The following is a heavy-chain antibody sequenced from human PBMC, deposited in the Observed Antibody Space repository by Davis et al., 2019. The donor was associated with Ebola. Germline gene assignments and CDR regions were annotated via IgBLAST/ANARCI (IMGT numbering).Heavy chain of an antibody. V-gene: IGHV1-8*03. Sequence: ASVKVSCKASGYTFTSYGISWVRQAPGQGLEWMGWMNPNSGNTGYAQKFQGRVTITRNTSISTAYMELSSLRSEDTAVYYCARVNYDFWSGLGYWGQGTMVTVSS. CDR3: ARVNYDFWSGLGY. J-gene: IGHJ4*02. CDR1: GYTFTSYG. D-gene: IGHD3-3*01. CDR2: MNPNSGNT.